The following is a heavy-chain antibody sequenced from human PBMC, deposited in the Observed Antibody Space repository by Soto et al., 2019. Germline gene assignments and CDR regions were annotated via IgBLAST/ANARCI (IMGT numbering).Heavy chain of an antibody. J-gene: IGHJ3*02. CDR2: IYYSGPT. V-gene: IGHV4-31*03. D-gene: IGHD1-7*01. Sequence: QVQLQESGPGLVNSSQTLSLTCTFSGASITSGGSYWTWIRQHPGKGLEWIGYIYYSGPTHYNPSIKRRFTISVDTSKNQFSLKLSSVTAADTAVYYCARATLAGANFDAFDIWGQGTMVTVSS. CDR1: GASITSGGSY. CDR3: ARATLAGANFDAFDI.